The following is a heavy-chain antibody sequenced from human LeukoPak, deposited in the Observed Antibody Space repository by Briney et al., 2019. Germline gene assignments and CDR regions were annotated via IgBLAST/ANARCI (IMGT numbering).Heavy chain of an antibody. V-gene: IGHV4-59*10. CDR2: IYTSGST. J-gene: IGHJ5*02. D-gene: IGHD4-17*01. CDR3: AGDYSRQLWFDP. CDR1: GGSFSGYY. Sequence: SETLSLTCAVYGGSFSGYYWSWIRQPAGKGLEWIGRIYTSGSTNYNPSLKSRVTMSVDTSKNQFSLKLSSVTAADTAVYYCAGDYSRQLWFDPWGQGTLVTVSS.